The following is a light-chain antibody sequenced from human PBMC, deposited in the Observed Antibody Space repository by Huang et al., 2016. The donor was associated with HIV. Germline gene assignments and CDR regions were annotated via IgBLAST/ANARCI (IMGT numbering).Light chain of an antibody. CDR3: QQSYSIPWT. CDR1: QSITTY. CDR2: AAS. J-gene: IGKJ1*01. V-gene: IGKV1-39*01. Sequence: IQMTQSPSSLPAFVGDRVTITCRASQSITTYLNWYQQKIGESPKLLIYAASILQSGVPLRFGGSGSWTNFSLTITNLRSEDFAVYYCQQSYSIPWTFGQGTRVEI.